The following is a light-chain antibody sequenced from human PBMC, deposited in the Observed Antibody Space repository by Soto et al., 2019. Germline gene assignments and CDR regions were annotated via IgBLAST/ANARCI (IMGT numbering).Light chain of an antibody. CDR1: KIISTNY. V-gene: IGKV3-20*01. Sequence: EMVLTQSPGTLSLSPGERDTLSCRASKIISTNYLAWYQQKPGQAPRLLTYGAVSRATGIPDRFRGSGPGTDFTLTIRRLEPEDFAVYYCQRYGGRPTFCQGTKVEIK. CDR3: QRYGGRPT. CDR2: GAV. J-gene: IGKJ1*01.